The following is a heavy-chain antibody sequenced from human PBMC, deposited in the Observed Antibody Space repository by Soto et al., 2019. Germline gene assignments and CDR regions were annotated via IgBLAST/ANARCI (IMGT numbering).Heavy chain of an antibody. CDR3: AMAWFDP. Sequence: GGSLRLSCAASGFTFSSYWMHWVRQAPGKGLVWVSRINRDGSSTNYADSARGRVTISRDNSKNTLYLQMNSLRAEDTAVYYCAMAWFDPWGQGTLVTVS. V-gene: IGHV3-74*01. J-gene: IGHJ5*02. CDR1: GFTFSSYW. CDR2: INRDGSST.